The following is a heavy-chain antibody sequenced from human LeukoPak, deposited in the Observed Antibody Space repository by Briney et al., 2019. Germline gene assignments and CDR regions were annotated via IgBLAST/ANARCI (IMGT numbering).Heavy chain of an antibody. J-gene: IGHJ4*02. CDR3: TRDVHDY. CDR2: IKQDGSDK. Sequence: GGSLRLSCAASGFTFSSYAMSWVRQAPGKGLEWVATIKQDGSDKYYVDSVKGRFSISRDNAENSLYLQTNSLRAEDTAVYYCTRDVHDYWGQGTLVTVSS. D-gene: IGHD3-10*02. CDR1: GFTFSSYA. V-gene: IGHV3-7*01.